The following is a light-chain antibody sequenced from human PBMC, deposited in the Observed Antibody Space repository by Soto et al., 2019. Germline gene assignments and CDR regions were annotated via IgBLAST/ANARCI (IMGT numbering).Light chain of an antibody. CDR2: DAS. Sequence: DIQMTQSPSSLSASVGDRVTITCRASQSISNYLNWYQQKPGKATKLLIYDASSLQSGVPSRFSGSGSGTDFTLTISRLQSEDFASYYCQQRYTTPITFGQGTRLEIK. V-gene: IGKV1-39*01. J-gene: IGKJ5*01. CDR1: QSISNY. CDR3: QQRYTTPIT.